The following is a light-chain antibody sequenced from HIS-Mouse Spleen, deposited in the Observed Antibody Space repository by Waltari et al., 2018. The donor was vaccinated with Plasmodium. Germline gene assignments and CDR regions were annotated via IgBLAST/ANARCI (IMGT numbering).Light chain of an antibody. J-gene: IGKJ4*01. CDR3: QQRSNWPRVLT. CDR2: DAS. V-gene: IGKV3-11*01. CDR1: QSVSSY. Sequence: EIVLTQSPATLSLSPGERATLSCRASQSVSSYLACYQQKPGQAPRLRIYDASNKATGIPARFRGSGSGTDFTLTISSLEPEDFAVDYCQQRSNWPRVLTFGGGTKLEIK.